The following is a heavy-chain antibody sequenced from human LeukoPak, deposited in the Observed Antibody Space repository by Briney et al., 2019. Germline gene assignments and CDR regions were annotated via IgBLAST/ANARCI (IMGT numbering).Heavy chain of an antibody. CDR2: VTGSGGST. D-gene: IGHD3-9*01. V-gene: IGHV3-23*01. CDR3: AKWGDFDILTGYYVSDF. J-gene: IGHJ4*02. CDR1: GFTFSNYA. Sequence: QTGGSLRLSCVAPGFTFSNYAMSWVRQAPGKRLEWVSAVTGSGGSTYYADSVKGRFTISRDNSRNTLFLQMNSLRAEDTAIYYCAKWGDFDILTGYYVSDFWGQGTLVTVSS.